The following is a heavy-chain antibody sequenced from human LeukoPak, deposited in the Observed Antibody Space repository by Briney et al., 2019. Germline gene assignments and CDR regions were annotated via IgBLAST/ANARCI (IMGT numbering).Heavy chain of an antibody. CDR3: ARETPSADAAFDY. V-gene: IGHV3-33*08. CDR1: GFTFSSYG. CDR2: IWYDGSKK. J-gene: IGHJ4*02. Sequence: GGSLRLSCAASGFTFSSYGMHWVRQAPGKGLEWVAVIWYDGSKKYYADSVKGRFTISRDNSKNTLDLQMNSLRAEDTAVYYCARETPSADAAFDYWGQGTLVTVSS. D-gene: IGHD2-15*01.